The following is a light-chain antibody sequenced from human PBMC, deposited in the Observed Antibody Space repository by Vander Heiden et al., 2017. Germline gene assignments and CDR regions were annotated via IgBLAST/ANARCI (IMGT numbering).Light chain of an antibody. J-gene: IGKJ4*01. V-gene: IGKV1-39*01. CDR2: AAS. CDR1: QSIGIN. Sequence: DIQMTQSPSSLSASVGDRVTISCRASQSIGINVNWYQQKSGKAPKLLIYAASSLQSGVPSRFSGSGSGTDFTLTISSLQPEDFATYYCQHCYSPPFTFGGGTKVQIK. CDR3: QHCYSPPFT.